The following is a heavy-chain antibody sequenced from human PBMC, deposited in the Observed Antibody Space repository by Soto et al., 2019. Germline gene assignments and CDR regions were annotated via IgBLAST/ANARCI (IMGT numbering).Heavy chain of an antibody. CDR3: ARDADILTGSDAFDI. Sequence: QVQLVESGGGLVKPGGSLRLSCAASGFTFSDYYMSWIRQAPGKGLEWVSYISSSSSYTNYADSVKGRFTISRDNAKNSLYLRMNGLRAEDTAVYYCARDADILTGSDAFDIWGQGTMVTVSS. J-gene: IGHJ3*02. D-gene: IGHD3-9*01. CDR2: ISSSSSYT. V-gene: IGHV3-11*05. CDR1: GFTFSDYY.